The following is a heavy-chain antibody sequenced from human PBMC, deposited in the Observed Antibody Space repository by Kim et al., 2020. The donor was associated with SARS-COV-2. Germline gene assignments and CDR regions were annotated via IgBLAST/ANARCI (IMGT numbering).Heavy chain of an antibody. CDR2: ISTYSGDA. CDR1: GYSFTSFG. CDR3: ARGQWSQSAVDF. V-gene: IGHV1-18*01. J-gene: IGHJ4*02. Sequence: ASVKVSCKASGYSFTSFGITWVRQAPGQGLAWVGWISTYSGDANYGQKFQGRVTMTRDTSTTTAYVELGSLRPDDTAVYYCARGQWSQSAVDFWGQGTLLTGSS. D-gene: IGHD6-19*01.